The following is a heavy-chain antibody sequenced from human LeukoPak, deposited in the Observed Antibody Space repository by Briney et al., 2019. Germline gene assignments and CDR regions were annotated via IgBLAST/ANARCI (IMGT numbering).Heavy chain of an antibody. V-gene: IGHV4-4*02. CDR3: ARAGVLGYCSSTSCFYNWFDP. CDR1: GGSISSSNW. D-gene: IGHD2-2*01. J-gene: IGHJ5*02. CDR2: IYHSGST. Sequence: SGTLSLTCAVSGGSISSSNWWSWVRQPPGKGLEWIGEIYHSGSTNYNPSLKSRVTISVDKSKNQLSLKLSSVTAADTAVYYCARAGVLGYCSSTSCFYNWFDPWGQGTLVTVSS.